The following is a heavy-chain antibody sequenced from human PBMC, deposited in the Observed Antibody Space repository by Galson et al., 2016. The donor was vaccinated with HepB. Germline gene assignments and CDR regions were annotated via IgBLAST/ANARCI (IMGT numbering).Heavy chain of an antibody. CDR2: IYFSGST. CDR3: ARRIHVEMATVVSFYFDY. Sequence: SETLSLTCTVSGGSVSSGTYYWTWIRQPPGKGLEWIGDIYFSGSTNHNPSLKSRVTIAIDTSKKQISLKLSSVTAADTAVYYCARRIHVEMATVVSFYFDYWGQGTLVTVSS. J-gene: IGHJ4*02. D-gene: IGHD5-24*01. CDR1: GGSVSSGTYY. V-gene: IGHV4-61*01.